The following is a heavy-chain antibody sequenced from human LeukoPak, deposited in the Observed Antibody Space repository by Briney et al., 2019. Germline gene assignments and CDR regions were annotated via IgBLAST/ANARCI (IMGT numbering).Heavy chain of an antibody. CDR2: ISSNGGST. CDR3: AANSGCDLY. V-gene: IGHV3-64*01. J-gene: IGHJ4*02. CDR1: GFTFSSYA. Sequence: GGSLRLSCAASGFTFSSYAMHWVRQAPGKGLEYVSAISSNGGSTYYANSVKGRFTISRDNSKNTLYLQMGSLRAEDMAVYYCAANSGCDLYWGQGTLVTVSS. D-gene: IGHD5-12*01.